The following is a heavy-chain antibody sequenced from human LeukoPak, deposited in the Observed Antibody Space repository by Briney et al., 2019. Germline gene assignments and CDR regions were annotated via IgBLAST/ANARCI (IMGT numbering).Heavy chain of an antibody. Sequence: GGSLRLSCAASGFTSSRYSMNWVRQAPGKGLEWISYISSSSSQVQYADSVKGRFTISRDNAKNSLYLQMNSLRAEDTALYYCAKEGFIAAAGTTFDYWGQGTLVTVSS. D-gene: IGHD6-13*01. V-gene: IGHV3-21*05. CDR2: ISSSSSQV. CDR3: AKEGFIAAAGTTFDY. J-gene: IGHJ4*02. CDR1: GFTSSRYS.